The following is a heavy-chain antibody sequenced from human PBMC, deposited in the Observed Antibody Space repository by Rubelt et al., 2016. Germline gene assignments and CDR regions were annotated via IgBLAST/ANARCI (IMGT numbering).Heavy chain of an antibody. D-gene: IGHD2-15*01. Sequence: QVQLVQSGAEVKKPGASVKVSCKVSGYTLTELSMHWVRQAPGKGLEWMGGFDPEDGETIYAQKCQGRLTMTEDTSTGTAYMELSSLRSEDTAVYYCATVSCSGGSCYSLSLGYWGQGTLVTVSS. CDR2: FDPEDGET. CDR1: GYTLTELS. J-gene: IGHJ4*02. CDR3: ATVSCSGGSCYSLSLGY. V-gene: IGHV1-24*01.